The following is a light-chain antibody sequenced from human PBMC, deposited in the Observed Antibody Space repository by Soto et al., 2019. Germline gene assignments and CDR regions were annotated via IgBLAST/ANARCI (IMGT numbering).Light chain of an antibody. CDR3: ASYGGRDDMI. J-gene: IGLJ2*01. CDR2: AVT. V-gene: IGLV2-8*01. Sequence: QSALTQPPSASGSPGQSVTISCTGTSSDVGGYARVSWFQQHPGKAPKLIIYAVTDRISGVPYRFSGSKSGNTASLTVSGLQAEDDADYYFASYGGRDDMIFGGGTKLTVL. CDR1: SSDVGGYAR.